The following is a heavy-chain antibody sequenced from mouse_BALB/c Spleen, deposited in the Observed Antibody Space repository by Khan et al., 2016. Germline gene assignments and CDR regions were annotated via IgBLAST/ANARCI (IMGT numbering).Heavy chain of an antibody. D-gene: IGHD2-1*01. J-gene: IGHJ3*01. CDR3: TSSSIYCAWFAY. CDR1: GYTFTSYY. CDR2: INPSNGGT. Sequence: QVQLKQSGAELVKPGASVKLSCKASGYTFTSYYMYWVKQRPGQGLEWIGEINPSNGGTNFNEKFKSKATLTVDKSSSTAYMQLSSLTSEDSAVYYCTSSSIYCAWFAYWGQGTLVTVSA. V-gene: IGHV1S81*02.